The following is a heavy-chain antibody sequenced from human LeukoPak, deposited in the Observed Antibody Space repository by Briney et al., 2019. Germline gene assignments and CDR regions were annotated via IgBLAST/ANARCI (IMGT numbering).Heavy chain of an antibody. CDR1: GGTFSSYA. Sequence: SVKVSCKASGGTFSSYAISWVRQAPGQGLEWMGGIIPIFGTANYAQKFQGRVTITADESTSTAYMELSSLRSEDTAVYYCARESCYYDSSGYSHPWGQGTLVTVSS. D-gene: IGHD3-22*01. V-gene: IGHV1-69*13. CDR2: IIPIFGTA. J-gene: IGHJ5*02. CDR3: ARESCYYDSSGYSHP.